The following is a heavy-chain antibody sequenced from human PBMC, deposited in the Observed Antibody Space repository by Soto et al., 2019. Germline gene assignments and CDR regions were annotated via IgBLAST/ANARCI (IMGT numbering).Heavy chain of an antibody. CDR1: GGSISSSSYY. Sequence: QLQLQESGPGLVKPSETLSLTCTVSGGSISSSSYYWGWIRQPPGKGLEWIGSIYYSGSTYYNPSLKSRVTISVDTSKNQFSLKLSSVTAADTAVYYCARQPRPRSNYYDSSGWHYFDYWGQGTLVTVSS. J-gene: IGHJ4*02. CDR2: IYYSGST. V-gene: IGHV4-39*01. D-gene: IGHD3-22*01. CDR3: ARQPRPRSNYYDSSGWHYFDY.